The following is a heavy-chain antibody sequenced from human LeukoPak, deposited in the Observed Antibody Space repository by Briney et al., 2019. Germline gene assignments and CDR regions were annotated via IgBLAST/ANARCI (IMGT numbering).Heavy chain of an antibody. CDR2: INPNSGGT. CDR1: GYTFTGYY. CDR3: ARDLGSPPMSYYYYYYMDV. D-gene: IGHD6-13*01. Sequence: ASAKVSCKASGYTFTGYYMHWVRQAPGQGLEWMGWINPNSGGTNYAQKFQGRVTMTRDTSISTAYMELSRLRSDDTAVYYCARDLGSPPMSYYYYYYMDVWGKGTTVTVSS. J-gene: IGHJ6*03. V-gene: IGHV1-2*02.